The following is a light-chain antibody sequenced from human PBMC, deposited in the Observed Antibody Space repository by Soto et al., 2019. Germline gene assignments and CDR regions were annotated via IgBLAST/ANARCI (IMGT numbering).Light chain of an antibody. Sequence: QSVLTQPPSVSAAPGQKVTISCSGSYSNIGDNYVSWYQQLPGTAPKLLIYDNNKRPSGVPDRFSGSKSGASGTLAITGLQTGDEADYYCETWDSSLSGEVFGGGTKLTVL. CDR3: ETWDSSLSGEV. CDR2: DNN. V-gene: IGLV1-51*01. J-gene: IGLJ2*01. CDR1: YSNIGDNY.